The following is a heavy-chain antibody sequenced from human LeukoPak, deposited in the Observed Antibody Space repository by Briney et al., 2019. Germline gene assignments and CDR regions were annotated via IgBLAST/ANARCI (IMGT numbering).Heavy chain of an antibody. CDR2: INPKTDVT. J-gene: IGHJ4*02. CDR1: GYTLSDYY. V-gene: IGHV1-2*02. D-gene: IGHD5-18*01. Sequence: ASVKVSCKASGYTLSDYYVHWVRQAPGQGPEWLGWINPKTDVTYFAQNFQGRVTMTRDTSISTAYMELSSLRSDDTAVYYCARGGAYTYGYYWGQGTLVTVSS. CDR3: ARGGAYTYGYY.